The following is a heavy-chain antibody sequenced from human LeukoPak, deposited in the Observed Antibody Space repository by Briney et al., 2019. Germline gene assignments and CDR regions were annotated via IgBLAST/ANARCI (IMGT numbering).Heavy chain of an antibody. CDR1: GGSSRSYY. CDR3: ASQDVDTAMGIDY. Sequence: SETLSLICTVSGGSSRSYYWSWIRQSAGRGLEWIGRLYINGATNYNPSLKSRVTISVDTSKNQFSLKLSSVTAADTAVYYCASQDVDTAMGIDYWGQGTLVTVSS. D-gene: IGHD5-18*01. CDR2: LYINGAT. V-gene: IGHV4-4*07. J-gene: IGHJ4*02.